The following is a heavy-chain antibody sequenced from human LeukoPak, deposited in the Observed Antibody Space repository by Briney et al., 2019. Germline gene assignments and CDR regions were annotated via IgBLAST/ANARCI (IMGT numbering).Heavy chain of an antibody. CDR1: GGSISSSSYY. CDR2: IYYSGST. CDR3: ARWMRYYGMDV. V-gene: IGHV4-39*02. D-gene: IGHD2-2*03. Sequence: SETLSLTCTVSGGSISSSSYYWGWIRQTPGKGLEWIGSIYYSGSTHYNPSLKSRVAISVDTSKNHFSLKLTSVTAADTAVYYCARWMRYYGMDVWGQGTTVTVSS. J-gene: IGHJ6*02.